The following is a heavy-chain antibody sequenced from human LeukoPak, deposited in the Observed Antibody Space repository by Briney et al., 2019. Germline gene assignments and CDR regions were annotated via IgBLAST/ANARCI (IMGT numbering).Heavy chain of an antibody. Sequence: PSETLSLTCAVYGGSFSGYYWSWIRQPPGKGLEWIGEINHSGSTNYNPSLKSRVTISVDTYKNQFSLKQSSVTAADTAVYYCARVGNSGYEIRYWGQGTLVTVSS. D-gene: IGHD5-12*01. CDR2: INHSGST. CDR1: GGSFSGYY. V-gene: IGHV4-34*01. CDR3: ARVGNSGYEIRY. J-gene: IGHJ4*02.